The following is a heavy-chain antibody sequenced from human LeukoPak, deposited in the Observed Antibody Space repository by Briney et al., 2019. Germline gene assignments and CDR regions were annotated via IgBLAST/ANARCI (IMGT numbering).Heavy chain of an antibody. V-gene: IGHV1-18*01. CDR1: GYPFNNYD. CDR2: IIPIFGTA. J-gene: IGHJ5*02. CDR3: ARAGAVVDNWFDP. Sequence: GASVKVSCKASGYPFNNYDINWVRQAPGQGLEWMGGIIPIFGTANYAQKLQGRVTMTTDTSTTTAYMELRSLTSDDTAVYYCARAGAVVDNWFDPWGQGTLVTVSS. D-gene: IGHD2-15*01.